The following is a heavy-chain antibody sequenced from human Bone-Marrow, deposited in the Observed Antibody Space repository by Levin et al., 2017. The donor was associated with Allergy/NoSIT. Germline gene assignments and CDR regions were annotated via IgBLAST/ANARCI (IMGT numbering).Heavy chain of an antibody. V-gene: IGHV1-46*01. Sequence: GESLKISCKASGYTFTSYYLHWVRQAPGQGLEWMGKINPSGGSTIYAQKFQGRVTLTRDTSTSTVYMELSSLRSEDTAVYFCAKDHCTTGICLETLNYWGQGTLVTVSS. CDR1: GYTFTSYY. CDR2: INPSGGST. CDR3: AKDHCTTGICLETLNY. J-gene: IGHJ4*02. D-gene: IGHD2-8*01.